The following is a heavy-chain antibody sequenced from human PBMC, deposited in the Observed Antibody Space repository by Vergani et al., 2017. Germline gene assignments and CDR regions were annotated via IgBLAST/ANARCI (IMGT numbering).Heavy chain of an antibody. V-gene: IGHV4-4*07. CDR2: IYTSGST. J-gene: IGHJ3*02. Sequence: QVQLQESGPGLVKPSETLSLTCTVSGGSISSYYWSWIRQPAGKGLEWIGRIYTSGSTNYNPSLKSRVTISVDTSKNQFSLKLSSVTAADTAVYYCASFDKLELRAFDIWGQGTMVTVSS. CDR3: ASFDKLELRAFDI. D-gene: IGHD1-7*01. CDR1: GGSISSYY.